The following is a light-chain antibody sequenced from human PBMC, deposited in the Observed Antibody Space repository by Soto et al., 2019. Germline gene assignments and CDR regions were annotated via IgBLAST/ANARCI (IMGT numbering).Light chain of an antibody. CDR2: EAS. CDR3: HRCRGSWT. CDR1: QSVSTY. V-gene: IGKV1-5*03. Sequence: DFQMTQSPSTLSASVGDRVTITCRASQSVSTYLAWYHQQSGKAPKLLIYEASTLETGVPSSFSGSGSETEFTLTISALQPDDFGNCYCHRCRGSWTFGQGTMLEI. J-gene: IGKJ1*01.